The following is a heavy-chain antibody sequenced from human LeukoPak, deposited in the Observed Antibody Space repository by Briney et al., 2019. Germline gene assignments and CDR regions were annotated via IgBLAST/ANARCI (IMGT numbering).Heavy chain of an antibody. V-gene: IGHV1-69*05. Sequence: SVKVSCKASGGTFSSYAISWVRQAPGQGLEWMGGIIPIFGTANYAQKFQGRVTMTTDTSTSTAYMELRSLRSDDTAVYYCARDRDSYSSSNWFDPWGQGTLVTVSS. J-gene: IGHJ5*02. D-gene: IGHD6-13*01. CDR1: GGTFSSYA. CDR2: IIPIFGTA. CDR3: ARDRDSYSSSNWFDP.